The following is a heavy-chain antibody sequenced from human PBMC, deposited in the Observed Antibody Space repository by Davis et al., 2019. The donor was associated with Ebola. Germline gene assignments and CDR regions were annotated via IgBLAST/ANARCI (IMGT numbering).Heavy chain of an antibody. CDR1: GFTFSSYG. V-gene: IGHV3-30*03. D-gene: IGHD3-22*01. CDR2: ISYDGSNK. CDR3: ARDLLDSTGGYYYYYGMDV. J-gene: IGHJ6*02. Sequence: PGGSLRLSCAASGFTFSSYGMHWVRQAPGKGLEWVAVISYDGSNKYYADSVKGRFTISRDNSKNTLYLQMNSLRAEDTAVYYCARDLLDSTGGYYYYYGMDVWGQGTTVTVSS.